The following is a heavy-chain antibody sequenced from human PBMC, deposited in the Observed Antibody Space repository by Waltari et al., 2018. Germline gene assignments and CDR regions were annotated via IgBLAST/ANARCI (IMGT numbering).Heavy chain of an antibody. CDR1: DFTFSSYA. D-gene: IGHD3-22*01. Sequence: QVQLVESGGGVVQPGRSLRLPCPASDFTFSSYAMPWVRQAPGKGLEWVAVISYNGRNTYYVDSVKGRFTISRDNSKKMLYLQMNSLRAEDTAVYYCARDYCDRTNCHGMDVWGQGTTVTVSS. V-gene: IGHV3-30*04. J-gene: IGHJ6*02. CDR3: ARDYCDRTNCHGMDV. CDR2: ISYNGRNT.